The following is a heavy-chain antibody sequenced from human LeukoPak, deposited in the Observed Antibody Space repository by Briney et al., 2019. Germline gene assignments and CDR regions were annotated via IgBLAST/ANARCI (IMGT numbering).Heavy chain of an antibody. J-gene: IGHJ4*02. D-gene: IGHD3-22*01. CDR3: ASSTSYYYDTSGYFEY. CDR2: LAYSGST. Sequence: PSETLSLTCTVSGGFIGSSSFYWAWIRQPPGRGLEWLGSLAYSGSTYYESSLKSRVTLSVDAAKSQFPLNLTPVTAADTALFYCASSTSYYYDTSGYFEYWGQGILVTVSS. CDR1: GGFIGSSSFY. V-gene: IGHV4-39*01.